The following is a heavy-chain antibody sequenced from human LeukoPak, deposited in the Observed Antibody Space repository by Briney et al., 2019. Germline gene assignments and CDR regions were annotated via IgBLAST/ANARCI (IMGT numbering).Heavy chain of an antibody. Sequence: GGSLRLSCAASGFTFSSYGMHWVRQAPGKGLEWVAVISYDGSNKYYADSVKGRFTISRDNSKNTLYLQMNSLRAEDTAVYYCAKHYDEVYFDYWGQGTLVTVSS. J-gene: IGHJ4*02. CDR1: GFTFSSYG. CDR3: AKHYDEVYFDY. V-gene: IGHV3-30*18. CDR2: ISYDGSNK. D-gene: IGHD4-17*01.